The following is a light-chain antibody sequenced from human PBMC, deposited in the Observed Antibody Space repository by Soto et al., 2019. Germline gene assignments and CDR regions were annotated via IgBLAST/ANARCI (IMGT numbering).Light chain of an antibody. CDR3: SSYAGSNNVI. V-gene: IGLV2-8*01. J-gene: IGLJ2*01. Sequence: SLTQPPSASGSPGQSVTISCTGTTSDVGDYNYVSWYQQHPGKAPKLMIYEVSKRPSGVPDRFSGSKSGNTASLTVSGLQAEDEADYYCSSYAGSNNVIFGGGTKVTVL. CDR1: TSDVGDYNY. CDR2: EVS.